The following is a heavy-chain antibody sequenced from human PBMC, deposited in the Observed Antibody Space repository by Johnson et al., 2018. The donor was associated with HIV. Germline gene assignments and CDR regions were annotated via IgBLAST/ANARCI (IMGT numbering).Heavy chain of an antibody. CDR3: ANDTGGNSGSGAFDI. V-gene: IGHV3-33*03. D-gene: IGHD4-23*01. J-gene: IGHJ3*02. Sequence: VQLVESGGGVVQPGTSLRLSCAASGFTFSSYGIHWVRQAPGKGLEWVAFIWHDGRDVYYADSVKGRFTVSRDNSKNAVYLQMNSLGAGDTAVYYCANDTGGNSGSGAFDIWGQGTLVTVSS. CDR2: IWHDGRDV. CDR1: GFTFSSYG.